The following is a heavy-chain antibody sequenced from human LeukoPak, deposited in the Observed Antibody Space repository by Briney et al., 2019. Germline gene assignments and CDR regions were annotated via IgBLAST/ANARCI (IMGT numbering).Heavy chain of an antibody. CDR1: GFAFSSYN. V-gene: IGHV3-48*02. CDR3: ARDMYYGDYEIDY. Sequence: GGSLRLSCAASGFAFSSYNMNWVRQAPGKGLEWVSYITSSSSTIYYADSVKGRFTVSRDNAKNSLFLQMNSLRDEDTAVYYCARDMYYGDYEIDYWGQGTLVTVSS. D-gene: IGHD4-17*01. J-gene: IGHJ4*02. CDR2: ITSSSSTI.